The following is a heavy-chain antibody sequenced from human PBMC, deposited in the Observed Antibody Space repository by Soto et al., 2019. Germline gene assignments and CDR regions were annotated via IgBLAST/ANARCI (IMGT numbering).Heavy chain of an antibody. J-gene: IGHJ4*02. CDR1: GYSFTGHY. CDR2: INPHSGDT. V-gene: IGHV1-2*02. CDR3: ATTGVRTRSHYFDS. Sequence: QVQLVQSGAEVKQPGASVKVSCKASGYSFTGHYMHWVRQAPGQGLEWMGWINPHSGDTNYAQKFQGRVTMTRDTSISTAYMEMNRVKSDDTAVYYCATTGVRTRSHYFDSWGQGTLVTVST. D-gene: IGHD7-27*01.